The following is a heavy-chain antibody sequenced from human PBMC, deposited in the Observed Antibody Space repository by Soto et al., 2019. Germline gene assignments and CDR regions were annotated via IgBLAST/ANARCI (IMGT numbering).Heavy chain of an antibody. J-gene: IGHJ4*02. D-gene: IGHD4-17*01. CDR1: GGTFSSYT. Sequence: SVKVSCKASGGTFSSYTISWVRQAPGQGLEWMGRIIPILGIANYAQKFQGRVTITADKSTSTAYMELSSLRSEDTAVFYWASRDDYGDYMRENYLGQGTLVTVSS. CDR2: IIPILGIA. CDR3: ASRDDYGDYMRENY. V-gene: IGHV1-69*02.